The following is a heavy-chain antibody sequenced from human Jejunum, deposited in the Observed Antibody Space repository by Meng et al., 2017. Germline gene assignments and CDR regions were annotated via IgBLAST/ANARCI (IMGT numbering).Heavy chain of an antibody. CDR3: ARARLPSPGSCLSCSRGDYFDY. D-gene: IGHD2-15*01. CDR1: GYSFSNYW. J-gene: IGHJ4*02. CDR2: INPADSDP. Sequence: GESLKISCKGSGYSFSNYWIGWVRQIPGKGLEWMGIINPADSDPRYSPSSQGQVTFSADKSISTAYLQWNSLRASDTAMYYCARARLPSPGSCLSCSRGDYFDYWGQGTLVTVSS. V-gene: IGHV5-51*01.